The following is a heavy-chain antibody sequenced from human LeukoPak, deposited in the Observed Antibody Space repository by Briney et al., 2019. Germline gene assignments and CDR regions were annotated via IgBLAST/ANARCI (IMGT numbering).Heavy chain of an antibody. CDR3: ARGSMVRGVITQD. CDR1: GGTFSSYA. Sequence: ASVKVSCKASGGTFSSYAISWVRQAPGQGLEWMGRIIPILGIANYAQKFQGRVTITADKSTSTAYMELSSLRSEDTAVYYCARGSMVRGVITQDWGQGTLVTVSS. J-gene: IGHJ4*02. V-gene: IGHV1-69*04. CDR2: IIPILGIA. D-gene: IGHD3-10*01.